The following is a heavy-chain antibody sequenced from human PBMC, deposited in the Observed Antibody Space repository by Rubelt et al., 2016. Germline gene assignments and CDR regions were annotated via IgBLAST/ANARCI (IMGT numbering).Heavy chain of an antibody. J-gene: IGHJ4*02. Sequence: QVQLQESGPGLVTPSETLSLTCTVSGGTLSSFYWSWIRQSPGKGLEWIGYLHYSGSTNYNPSLKSRVTSSVDTSKSQFSLHRGSVTAADTAVYYCARGRYYFDYWGQGALVTVSS. V-gene: IGHV4-59*01. CDR1: GGTLSSFY. CDR3: ARGRYYFDY. CDR2: LHYSGST.